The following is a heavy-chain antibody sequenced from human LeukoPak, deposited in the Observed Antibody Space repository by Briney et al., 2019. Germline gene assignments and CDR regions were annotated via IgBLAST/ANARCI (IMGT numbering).Heavy chain of an antibody. J-gene: IGHJ4*02. V-gene: IGHV4-39*01. D-gene: IGHD3-3*01. CDR3: ARRASKWPPYGVGDMFFDY. CDR2: IYYSGST. Sequence: SETLSLTCTVSGGSISSSSYYWGWIRQPPGKGLEWIGSIYYSGSTYYNPSLKSRVTISVDTSKNQFSLKLSSVTAADTAVYYCARRASKWPPYGVGDMFFDYWGQGTLVTVSS. CDR1: GGSISSSSYY.